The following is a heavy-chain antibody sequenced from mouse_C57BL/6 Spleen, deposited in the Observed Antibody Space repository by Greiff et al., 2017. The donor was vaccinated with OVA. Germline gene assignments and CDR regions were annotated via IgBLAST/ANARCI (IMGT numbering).Heavy chain of an antibody. CDR1: GFTFSDYG. V-gene: IGHV5-15*01. Sequence: EVKLMESGGGLVQPGGSLKLSCAASGFTFSDYGMAWVRQAPRKGPEWVAFISNLAYSIYYADTVTGRFTISRENAKNTLYLEMSSLRSEDTAMYYCARQSNYAFDYWGQGTTLTVSS. CDR2: ISNLAYSI. D-gene: IGHD2-5*01. J-gene: IGHJ2*01. CDR3: ARQSNYAFDY.